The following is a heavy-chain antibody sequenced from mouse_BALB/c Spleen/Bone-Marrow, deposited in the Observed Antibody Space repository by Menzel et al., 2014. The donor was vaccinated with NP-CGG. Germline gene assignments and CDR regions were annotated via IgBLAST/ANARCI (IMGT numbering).Heavy chain of an antibody. CDR1: GYAFSSYW. V-gene: IGHV1-80*01. D-gene: IGHD2-1*01. CDR3: AFGNYDFDY. Sequence: QVQLKQSGAELVRPGSSVKISCKASGYAFSSYWMNWVKQRPGQGLEWIGQIYPGDGDTNYSGKFKGKATLTADESSGTAYVQLSSLTSEDSAVYFCAFGNYDFDYWGQGTTLTVSS. J-gene: IGHJ2*01. CDR2: IYPGDGDT.